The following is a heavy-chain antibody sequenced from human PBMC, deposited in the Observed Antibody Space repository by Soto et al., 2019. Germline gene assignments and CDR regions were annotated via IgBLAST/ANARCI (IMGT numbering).Heavy chain of an antibody. V-gene: IGHV4-30-4*01. CDR2: IYNSGST. CDR1: GGSIYNNGYF. Sequence: QVQLQESGPGVVEPSQTLSLTCTVSGGSIYNNGYFWSWIRQPPGSGLEWIGHIYNSGSTYSNPSLKSRLTISVDTSKNQFSLKLSSVTAADTAVYYCARGPSGDKVDYWGQGTLVTVSS. CDR3: ARGPSGDKVDY. J-gene: IGHJ4*02. D-gene: IGHD1-26*01.